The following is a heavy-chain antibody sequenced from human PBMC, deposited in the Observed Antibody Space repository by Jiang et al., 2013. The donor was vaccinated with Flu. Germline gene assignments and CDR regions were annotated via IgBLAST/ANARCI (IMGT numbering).Heavy chain of an antibody. CDR1: GYTFTGYY. CDR2: INPNSGGT. D-gene: IGHD6-19*01. CDR3: ARGDSSGWYGFDP. Sequence: GAEVKKPGASVKVSCKASGYTFTGYYMHWVRQAPGQGLEWMGRINPNSGGTNYAQKFQGRVTMTRDTSISTAYMELSRLRSDDTAVYYCARGDSSGWYGFDPWGQGTLVTVSS. J-gene: IGHJ5*02. V-gene: IGHV1-2*06.